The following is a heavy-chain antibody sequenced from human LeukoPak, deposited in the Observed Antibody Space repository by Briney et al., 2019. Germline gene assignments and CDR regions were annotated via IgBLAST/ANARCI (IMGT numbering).Heavy chain of an antibody. CDR1: GFTFSNYE. CDR3: ARDFNWGLDY. Sequence: GGSLRLSCAASGFTFSNYEMNWVRQAPGKGLEWVSYISSGSTNIYYPDSVKGRFTVSRDNAKNSLYLQMNSLRDEDTAVYYCARDFNWGLDYWGQGTLVTVSS. CDR2: ISSGSTNI. J-gene: IGHJ4*02. V-gene: IGHV3-48*02. D-gene: IGHD7-27*01.